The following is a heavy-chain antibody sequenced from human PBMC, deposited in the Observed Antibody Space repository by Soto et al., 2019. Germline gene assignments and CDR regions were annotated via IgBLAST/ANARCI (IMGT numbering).Heavy chain of an antibody. Sequence: GGSLRLSCAASGFTFSDYYMSWIRQAPGKGLEWVSYISSSGSTIYYADSVKGRFTISRDNAKNSLYLQMNSLRAEDTAVYYCEGVSKGQLAMYYFDYWGQGPLVTVYS. V-gene: IGHV3-11*01. CDR2: ISSSGSTI. J-gene: IGHJ4*02. CDR3: EGVSKGQLAMYYFDY. D-gene: IGHD6-13*01. CDR1: GFTFSDYY.